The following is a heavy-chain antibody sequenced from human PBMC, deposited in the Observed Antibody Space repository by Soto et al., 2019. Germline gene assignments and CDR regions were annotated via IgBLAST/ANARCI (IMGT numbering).Heavy chain of an antibody. CDR2: IYYSGST. CDR1: GGSISSSSYY. Sequence: PSETLSLTCTVSGGSISSSSYYWGWIRQPPGKGLEWIGSIYYSGSTYYNPSLKSRVTISVDTSKNQFSLKLSSVTAADTAVYYCARRTGSNYYFSGSYLFGWGTHNHDAFDIWGQGTMVTVSS. J-gene: IGHJ3*02. CDR3: ARRTGSNYYFSGSYLFGWGTHNHDAFDI. D-gene: IGHD3-10*01. V-gene: IGHV4-39*01.